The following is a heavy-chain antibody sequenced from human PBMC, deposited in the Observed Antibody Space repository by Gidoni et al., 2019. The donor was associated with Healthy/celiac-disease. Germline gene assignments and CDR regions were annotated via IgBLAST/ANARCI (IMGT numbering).Heavy chain of an antibody. CDR3: AGRYCGGDCYSVPPTYYFDY. CDR2: IRGSGGST. V-gene: IGHV3-23*01. D-gene: IGHD2-21*02. Sequence: EVQLLASGGGLVQPGGSLRLSCAASGFTFSSYDISWVRQAPGKGVEWVSAIRGSGGSTYYADSVKGRLTISRDNSKNTLYLQMNSLRAEDTAVYYCAGRYCGGDCYSVPPTYYFDYWGQGTLVTVSS. CDR1: GFTFSSYD. J-gene: IGHJ4*02.